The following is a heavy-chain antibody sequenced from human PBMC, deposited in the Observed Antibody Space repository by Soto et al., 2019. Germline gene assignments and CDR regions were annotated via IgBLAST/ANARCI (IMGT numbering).Heavy chain of an antibody. CDR2: ISSSSSTI. Sequence: GGSMRLSCAASGFTFSDYYMSWIRQAPGKGLEWVSYISSSSSTIYYADSVKGRFTISRDNAKNSLYLQMNSLRAEDTAVYYCASKQLVLGDGFDIWGQGTMVTVSS. CDR3: ASKQLVLGDGFDI. CDR1: GFTFSDYY. D-gene: IGHD6-13*01. V-gene: IGHV3-11*01. J-gene: IGHJ3*02.